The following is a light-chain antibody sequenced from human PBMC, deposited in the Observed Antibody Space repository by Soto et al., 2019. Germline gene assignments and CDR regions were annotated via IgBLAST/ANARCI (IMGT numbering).Light chain of an antibody. J-gene: IGLJ3*02. CDR1: SSDVGLYNY. CDR2: EVN. Sequence: QSALTQPPSASGSPGQSVTISCTGTSSDVGLYNYVSWYQQYPGKAPKLIIYEVNKRPSGVPDRFSGSKSGNTASLTVSGLQAEDEGDYYCSSYAGSNNLRVFGGGTKLTVL. CDR3: SSYAGSNNLRV. V-gene: IGLV2-8*01.